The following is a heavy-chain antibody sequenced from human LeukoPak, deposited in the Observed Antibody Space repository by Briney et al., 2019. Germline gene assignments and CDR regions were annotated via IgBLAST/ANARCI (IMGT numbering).Heavy chain of an antibody. D-gene: IGHD2-15*01. J-gene: IGHJ4*02. CDR1: GFTFSSYA. V-gene: IGHV3-23*01. CDR2: ISGSGGST. CDR3: AKATGYCSGGSCYSGGGDY. Sequence: GGSLRLSCAASGFTFSSYAMSWVRQAPGKGLEWASAISGSGGSTYYADSVKGRLTISRDNSKNTLYLQMNSLRAEDTAVYYCAKATGYCSGGSCYSGGGDYWGQGTLVTVSS.